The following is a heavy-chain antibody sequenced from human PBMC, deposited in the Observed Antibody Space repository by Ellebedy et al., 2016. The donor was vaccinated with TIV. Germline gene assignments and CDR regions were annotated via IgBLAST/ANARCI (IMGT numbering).Heavy chain of an antibody. CDR2: ISSSTTYT. J-gene: IGHJ4*02. CDR3: ARDYYGSGSYSSD. CDR1: GFIFSDYY. V-gene: IGHV3-11*06. D-gene: IGHD3-10*01. Sequence: GESLKISCAASGFIFSDYYMSWIRQAPGKGLEWISYISSSTTYTNYADSVKGRFTISRDNAKNSLYLRMNSLRAEDTAVYYCARDYYGSGSYSSDWGQGTLVTVSS.